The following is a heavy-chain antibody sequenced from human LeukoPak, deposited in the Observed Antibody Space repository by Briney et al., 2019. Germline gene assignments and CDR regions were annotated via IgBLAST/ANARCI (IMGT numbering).Heavy chain of an antibody. V-gene: IGHV5-51*01. CDR3: ARETFCTNTTCPIGDHFDY. CDR2: IYPGDSDT. D-gene: IGHD2-2*01. CDR1: GYNFTSYW. Sequence: GESLKISCKGSGYNFTSYWIGWVRQMPGKGLEWMGIIYPGDSDTRYSPSFQGQVTISADKSISTAYLQWSSLKASDTAMYYCARETFCTNTTCPIGDHFDYWGQGTLVTVSS. J-gene: IGHJ4*02.